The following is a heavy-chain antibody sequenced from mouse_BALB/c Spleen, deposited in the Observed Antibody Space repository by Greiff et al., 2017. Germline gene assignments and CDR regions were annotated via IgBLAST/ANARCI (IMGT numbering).Heavy chain of an antibody. J-gene: IGHJ3*01. CDR1: GFNIKDYY. Sequence: EVQLQQSGAELVRSGASVKLSCTASGFNIKDYYMHWVKQRPEQGLEWIGWIDPENGDTEYAPKFQGKATMTADTSSNTAYLQLSSLTSEDTAVYYCNAERTCFAYWGQGTLVTVSA. CDR2: IDPENGDT. V-gene: IGHV14-4*02. CDR3: NAERTCFAY.